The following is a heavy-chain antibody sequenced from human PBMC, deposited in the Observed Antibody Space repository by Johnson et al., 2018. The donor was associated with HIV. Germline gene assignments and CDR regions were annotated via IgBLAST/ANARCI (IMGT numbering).Heavy chain of an antibody. CDR1: GFTFSSYA. CDR2: IRGSGGST. D-gene: IGHD3-16*01. J-gene: IGHJ3*02. CDR3: ARSGGVAGLDAFDI. V-gene: IGHV3-23*04. Sequence: VQLVESGGGLVQPGGSLRLSCAASGFTFSSYAMNWVRQAPGKGLEWVSGIRGSGGSTYYADSVKDRFNTSRDNAKSTLHLQMNSLRAGDTAVYYCARSGGVAGLDAFDIWGQGTMVTVSS.